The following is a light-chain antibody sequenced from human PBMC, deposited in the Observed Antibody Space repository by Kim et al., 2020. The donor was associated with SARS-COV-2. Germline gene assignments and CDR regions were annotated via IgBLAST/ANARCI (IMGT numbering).Light chain of an antibody. J-gene: IGKJ1*01. V-gene: IGKV3-20*01. CDR1: QSVSSN. CDR2: DAS. Sequence: EIVLTQSPGTRSLSPGERATLSCRASQSVSSNLAWYQQRPGQAPRLLMYDASTRATGIPDRFSGSGSGTDFTLTISRLEPEDFAVYYCQQYGRPPQTFGQGTKVDIK. CDR3: QQYGRPPQT.